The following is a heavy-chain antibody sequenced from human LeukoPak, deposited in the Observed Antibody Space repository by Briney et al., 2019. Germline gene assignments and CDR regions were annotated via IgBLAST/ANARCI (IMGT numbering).Heavy chain of an antibody. CDR2: MSYDGSNK. D-gene: IGHD2-8*02. V-gene: IGHV3-30-3*01. Sequence: GGSLRLSCAASGFTFSSYAMHWVRQAPGKGLEWVAVMSYDGSNKYYADSVKGRFTISRDNSKNTLYLQMNSLRAEDTAVYYCARDGVGTAPRTPHYFDYWGQGTLVTVSS. CDR3: ARDGVGTAPRTPHYFDY. CDR1: GFTFSSYA. J-gene: IGHJ4*02.